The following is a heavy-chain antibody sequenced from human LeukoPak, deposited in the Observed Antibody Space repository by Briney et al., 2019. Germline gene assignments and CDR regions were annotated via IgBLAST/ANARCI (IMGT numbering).Heavy chain of an antibody. D-gene: IGHD2-8*02. J-gene: IGHJ4*02. CDR2: IYHTGST. CDR1: GGSISSSNW. Sequence: SETLSLTCVVSGGSISSSNWWSWVRQPPEKGLEWIGEIYHTGSTYYNPSLKSRVTLSLDTSNKRFSLKLNSVTAADTAVYYCARALGTGLVDYWGQGTLVTVSS. V-gene: IGHV4-4*02. CDR3: ARALGTGLVDY.